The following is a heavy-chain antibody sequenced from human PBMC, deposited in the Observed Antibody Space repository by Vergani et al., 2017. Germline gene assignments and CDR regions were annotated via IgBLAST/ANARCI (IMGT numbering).Heavy chain of an antibody. CDR3: ARHSTVEWLVKLGWIDP. CDR2: IYYSGST. D-gene: IGHD6-19*01. V-gene: IGHV4-39*01. CDR1: GASIRSSNYY. Sequence: QLQLQESGPGLVKPSATLSLTCSVSGASIRSSNYYWGWIRQPPGKGLEWIASIYYSGSTYNPSLKSRVTISVDTSKNQFSLKLSSVTAADTAVYFWARHSTVEWLVKLGWIDPWGQGILVTVSS. J-gene: IGHJ5*02.